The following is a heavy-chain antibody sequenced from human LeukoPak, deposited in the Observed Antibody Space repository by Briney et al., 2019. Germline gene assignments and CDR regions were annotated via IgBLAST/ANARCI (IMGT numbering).Heavy chain of an antibody. CDR2: IKQDGSEK. CDR3: VRIVTGGYSYVDC. Sequence: PGGSLRLSCAASGFSLNTYWMSWVRQAPGKGLEWVANIKQDGSEKHYVDSVKGRFTISRDNAKNSLDLQMNSLRAEDTDVYYCVRIVTGGYSYVDCWGQGTLVTVSS. V-gene: IGHV3-7*01. CDR1: GFSLNTYW. D-gene: IGHD5-18*01. J-gene: IGHJ4*02.